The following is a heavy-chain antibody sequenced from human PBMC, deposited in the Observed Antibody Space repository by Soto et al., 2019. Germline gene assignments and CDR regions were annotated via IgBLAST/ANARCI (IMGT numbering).Heavy chain of an antibody. V-gene: IGHV4-59*01. CDR3: ARVGGVAPRTFDY. J-gene: IGHJ4*02. D-gene: IGHD3-16*01. Sequence: QVQLQESGPGVVKPSETLSLTCTVSGGSISPFYWSWVRQPPGKGLEWSGYLYYSGNTNYNPSLKSRVTISVDASKNQGPLRLTSVTAAATAVYYCARVGGVAPRTFDYWGQGTVVTVSS. CDR2: LYYSGNT. CDR1: GGSISPFY.